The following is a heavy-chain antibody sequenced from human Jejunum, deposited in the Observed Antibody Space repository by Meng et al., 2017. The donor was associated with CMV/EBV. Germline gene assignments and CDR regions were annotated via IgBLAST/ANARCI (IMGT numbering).Heavy chain of an antibody. D-gene: IGHD2-15*01. CDR3: ARGDGSIHASRLLDY. CDR1: FTFSTYW. V-gene: IGHV3-7*01. CDR2: IRQDGSDK. J-gene: IGHJ4*02. Sequence: FTFSTYWMSWVRQAPRYGLEWVANIRQDGSDKYYVDSVRGRFTISRDNAQNSLYLQINSLRAEDSAVYYCARGDGSIHASRLLDYWGQGTLVTVSS.